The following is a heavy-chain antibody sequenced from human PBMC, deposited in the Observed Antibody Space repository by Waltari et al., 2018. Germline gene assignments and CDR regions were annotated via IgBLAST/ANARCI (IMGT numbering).Heavy chain of an antibody. CDR2: ISGSGGST. D-gene: IGHD6-19*01. J-gene: IGHJ4*02. Sequence: VQLVQSGAEVKKPGASVKVSCQASGYTFTSYGISWVRQAPGQGLEWVSAISGSGGSTYYADSVKGRFTISRDNSKNTLYLQMNSLRAEDTAVYYCAKDRPGAVAGIFDYWGQGTLVTVSS. V-gene: IGHV3-23*04. CDR1: GYTFTSYG. CDR3: AKDRPGAVAGIFDY.